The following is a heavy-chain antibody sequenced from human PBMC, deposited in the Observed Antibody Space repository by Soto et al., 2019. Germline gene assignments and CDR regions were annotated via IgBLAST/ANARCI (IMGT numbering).Heavy chain of an antibody. CDR1: GGTFSTYT. CDR2: IIPMFGTT. V-gene: IGHV1-69*12. D-gene: IGHD3-22*01. J-gene: IGHJ5*02. CDR3: TRDLYYFDSSAYYGHNWFDP. Sequence: QVQLVQSGAEVKKPGSSVKVSCKASGGTFSTYTMSWVRQAPGQGLEWMGGIIPMFGTTNYAENFQGRVTITADESTSTAYMELSSLRSEDTAVYYCTRDLYYFDSSAYYGHNWFDPWGQGTRVTVSS.